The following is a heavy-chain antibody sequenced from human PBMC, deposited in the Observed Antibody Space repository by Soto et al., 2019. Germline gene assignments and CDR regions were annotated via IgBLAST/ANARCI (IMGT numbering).Heavy chain of an antibody. V-gene: IGHV3-30-3*01. CDR2: ISYDGSNK. D-gene: IGHD3-3*01. J-gene: IGHJ6*02. Sequence: GWSLRLSCAASGFTFSRYAMHWVRQAPGKGLEWVAVISYDGSNKYYADSVKGRFTISRDNSKNTLYLQMNSLRAEDTAVYYCARGLQGGYDFWSGYLPYYYYGMDVWGQGTTVTVSS. CDR1: GFTFSRYA. CDR3: ARGLQGGYDFWSGYLPYYYYGMDV.